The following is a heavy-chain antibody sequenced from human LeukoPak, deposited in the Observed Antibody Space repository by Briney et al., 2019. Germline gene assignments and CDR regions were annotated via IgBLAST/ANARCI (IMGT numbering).Heavy chain of an antibody. CDR1: GFTVSNNF. CDR3: AKVFYLTSSDEYYFDY. V-gene: IGHV3-53*01. D-gene: IGHD3-9*01. J-gene: IGHJ4*02. Sequence: GGSLRLSCAASGFTVSNNFMTWVRQAPGKGLEWVSVIYSGGRTYYPDSVRGRFTISRDNSKNTLYLQMNSLRAEDTAVYYCAKVFYLTSSDEYYFDYWGQGTLVTVSS. CDR2: IYSGGRT.